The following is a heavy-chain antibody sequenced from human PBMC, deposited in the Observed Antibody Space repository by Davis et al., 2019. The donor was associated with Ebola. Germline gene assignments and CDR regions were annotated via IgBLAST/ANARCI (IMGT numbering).Heavy chain of an antibody. CDR1: GFTFSSYW. D-gene: IGHD5-18*01. Sequence: GGSLRLSCAASGFTFSSYWMSWVRQAPGKGLEWVSAISGSGGSTYYADSVKGRFTISRDNSKNTLYLQMNSLRAEDTAVYYCAKGGSDTAMVTLYYYGMDVWGQGTTVTVSS. J-gene: IGHJ6*02. CDR3: AKGGSDTAMVTLYYYGMDV. CDR2: ISGSGGST. V-gene: IGHV3-23*01.